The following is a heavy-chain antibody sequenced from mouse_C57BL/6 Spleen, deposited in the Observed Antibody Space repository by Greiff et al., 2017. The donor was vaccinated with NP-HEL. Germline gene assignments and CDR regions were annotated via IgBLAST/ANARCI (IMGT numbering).Heavy chain of an antibody. CDR2: IDPSDSYT. D-gene: IGHD1-1*01. J-gene: IGHJ4*01. V-gene: IGHV1-59*01. CDR1: GYTFTSYW. Sequence: QVQLKESGAELVRPGTSVKLSCKASGYTFTSYWMHWVKQRPGQGLEWIGVIDPSDSYTNYNQKFKGKATLTVDTSSSTAYMQLSSLTSEDSAVYYCAREGGYYYGSSYERGAMDYWGQGTSVTVSS. CDR3: AREGGYYYGSSYERGAMDY.